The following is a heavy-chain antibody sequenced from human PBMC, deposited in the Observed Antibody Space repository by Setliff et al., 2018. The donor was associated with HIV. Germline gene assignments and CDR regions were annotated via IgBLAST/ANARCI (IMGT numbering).Heavy chain of an antibody. D-gene: IGHD6-13*01. V-gene: IGHV1-18*01. Sequence: RASVKVSCKASGYIFTTFGFSWVRQAPGQGLEWMGWINTHNGNTHYAQRFQGRVTMTRDTSTTTAYMELRSLRSDDTAVYYCARATGAADLWGQGTKVTVSS. J-gene: IGHJ5*02. CDR1: GYIFTTFG. CDR2: INTHNGNT. CDR3: ARATGAADL.